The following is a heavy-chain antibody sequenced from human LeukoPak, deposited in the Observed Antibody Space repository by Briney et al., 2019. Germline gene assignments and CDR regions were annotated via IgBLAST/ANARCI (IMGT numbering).Heavy chain of an antibody. CDR2: IRSKAYGGTT. D-gene: IGHD3-3*01. V-gene: IGHV3-49*04. CDR1: GFTFGDYA. CDR3: TLYDFWSGYSDY. J-gene: IGHJ4*02. Sequence: GGSLRLSCTASGFTFGDYAMSWVRQAPGKGLEWVGFIRSKAYGGTTEYAASVKGRFTISRDDSKSIAYLQMNSLKTEDTAVYYCTLYDFWSGYSDYWGQGTLVTVSS.